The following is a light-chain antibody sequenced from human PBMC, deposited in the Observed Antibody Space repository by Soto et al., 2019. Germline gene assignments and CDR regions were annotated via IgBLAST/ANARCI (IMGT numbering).Light chain of an antibody. CDR3: RRYKNCPCT. J-gene: IGKJ3*01. CDR2: DAS. V-gene: IGKV1-5*01. CDR1: QSINSW. Sequence: DIHMTQSPSTLSASLGDRVSITCRASQSINSWVAWYQQKPGKAPKLLIYDASSLQSGVPSRFSGSESGAEFTLTISGLQPDDFATYYCRRYKNCPCTFGPGTKV.